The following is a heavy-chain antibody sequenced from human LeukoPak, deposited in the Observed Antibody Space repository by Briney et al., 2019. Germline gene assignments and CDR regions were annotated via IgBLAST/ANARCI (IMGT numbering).Heavy chain of an antibody. V-gene: IGHV1-46*01. D-gene: IGHD5-24*01. J-gene: IGHJ4*02. CDR2: INPSGGST. CDR3: ARDRGDGYRVYYFDY. Sequence: ASVKVSCKASGYTFTSYYMHWVRQAPGQGLEWMGIINPSGGSTSYAQKFQGRVTMTRDTSTRTVYMELSSLRPEDTAVYYCARDRGDGYRVYYFDYWGQGTLVTVSS. CDR1: GYTFTSYY.